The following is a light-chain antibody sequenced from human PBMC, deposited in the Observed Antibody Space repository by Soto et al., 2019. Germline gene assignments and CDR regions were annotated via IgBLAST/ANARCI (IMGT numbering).Light chain of an antibody. CDR1: QSVSSSY. J-gene: IGKJ4*01. CDR2: GAS. V-gene: IGKV3-20*01. CDR3: QQYGSSSGLT. Sequence: EIVLTQSPGTLSLSPGERATLSCRASQSVSSSYLAWYQQKPGQAPRLLIYGASSRATGIPDRFSGSGSGTDVSLTISRREPEDFAVYYCQQYGSSSGLTFGGGTKVEIK.